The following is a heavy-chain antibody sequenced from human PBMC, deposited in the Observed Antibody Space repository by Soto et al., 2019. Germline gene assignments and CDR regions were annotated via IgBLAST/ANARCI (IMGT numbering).Heavy chain of an antibody. CDR1: GGYISSYY. Sequence: SETLSLTCTVSGGYISSYYGSWIRQPPGKGLEWIGYIYYSGSTNYNPSLKSRVTISVDTSTSTAYMDLRSLRSDDTAVYYCARDQGITTFGVYSMYYYGMDVWGPGTTVTVSS. CDR2: IYYSGST. CDR3: ARDQGITTFGVYSMYYYGMDV. V-gene: IGHV4-59*01. J-gene: IGHJ6*02. D-gene: IGHD3-3*01.